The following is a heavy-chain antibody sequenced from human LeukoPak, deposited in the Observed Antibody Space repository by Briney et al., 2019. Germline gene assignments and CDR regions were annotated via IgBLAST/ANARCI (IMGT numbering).Heavy chain of an antibody. J-gene: IGHJ4*02. V-gene: IGHV1-2*02. Sequence: ASVKVSCKASGYTFTGYYMHWVRQAPGQGLEWMGWINPNSGGRNYAQKVQGRGTMTRATSINTAYMELHRLTSDATAVYYCARDHLSSGSSSIAYYFDYWGQGTLVTVSS. CDR3: ARDHLSSGSSSIAYYFDY. CDR1: GYTFTGYY. D-gene: IGHD1-26*01. CDR2: INPNSGGR.